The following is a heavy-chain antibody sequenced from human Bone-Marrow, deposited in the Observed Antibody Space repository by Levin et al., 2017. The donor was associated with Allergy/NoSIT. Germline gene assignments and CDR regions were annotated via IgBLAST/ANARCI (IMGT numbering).Heavy chain of an antibody. J-gene: IGHJ4*02. D-gene: IGHD3-10*02. CDR1: GGSFSGYY. CDR3: ARGNVRRGFDY. Sequence: GSLRLSCAVYGGSFSGYYWSWIRQPPGKGLEWIGEINHSGSTNYNPSLKSRVTISVDTSKNQFSLKLSSVTAADTAVYYCARGNVRRGFDYWGQGTLVTVSS. V-gene: IGHV4-34*01. CDR2: INHSGST.